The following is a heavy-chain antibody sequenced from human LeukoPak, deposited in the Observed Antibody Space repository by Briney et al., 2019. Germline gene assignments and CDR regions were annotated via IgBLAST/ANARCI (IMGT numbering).Heavy chain of an antibody. J-gene: IGHJ5*02. D-gene: IGHD3-9*01. CDR2: INSDGSST. Sequence: GGSLRLSCAASGFTFSSYWMHWARQAPGKGLVWVSRINSDGSSTSYADSVKGRFTISRDNAKNTLYLQMNSLRAEDTAVYYCARSGYFDWFYHWGQGTLVTVSS. V-gene: IGHV3-74*01. CDR3: ARSGYFDWFYH. CDR1: GFTFSSYW.